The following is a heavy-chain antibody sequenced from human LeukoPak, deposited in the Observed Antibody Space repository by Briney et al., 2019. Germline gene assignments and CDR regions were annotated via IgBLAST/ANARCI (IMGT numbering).Heavy chain of an antibody. CDR3: AKHFSSYAPGFDY. D-gene: IGHD2-2*01. J-gene: IGHJ4*02. CDR1: GGSISSSSYY. CDR2: IYYSGST. V-gene: IGHV4-61*05. Sequence: SETLSLTCTVSGGSISSSSYYWGWIRQPPGKGLEWIGYIYYSGSTNYNPSLKSRVTISVDTSKNQFSLKLSSVTAADTAVYYCAKHFSSYAPGFDYWGQGTLVTVSS.